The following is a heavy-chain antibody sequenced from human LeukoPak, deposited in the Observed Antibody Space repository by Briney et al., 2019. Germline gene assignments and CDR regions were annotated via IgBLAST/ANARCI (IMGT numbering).Heavy chain of an antibody. V-gene: IGHV3-23*01. D-gene: IGHD2-2*01. J-gene: IGHJ5*02. Sequence: GGSLRLACAASGFTFRTYAMSWVRQAPGKGLEWVSAISGGGDATFYADFVKGRFTISRDNSKSTLFLQIDSLRVEDTALYYCAKGCESSNGDASRMFDPWGQGTLVTVST. CDR1: GFTFRTYA. CDR2: ISGGGDAT. CDR3: AKGCESSNGDASRMFDP.